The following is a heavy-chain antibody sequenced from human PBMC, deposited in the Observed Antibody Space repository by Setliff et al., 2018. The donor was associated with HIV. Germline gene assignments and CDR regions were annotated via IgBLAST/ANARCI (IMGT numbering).Heavy chain of an antibody. CDR3: ARGHTWNYYGGDYFDY. CDR1: GGSVTDYF. V-gene: IGHV4-59*02. Sequence: PSETLSLTCTVSGGSVTDYFWNWIRQPPGKGLEWIGYIYSSGNTNYNPSLESRVSISLDTSKNQFSLRLSSVTATDTAVYYCARGHTWNYYGGDYFDYWGQRSLVTVSS. J-gene: IGHJ4*02. D-gene: IGHD1-7*01. CDR2: IYSSGNT.